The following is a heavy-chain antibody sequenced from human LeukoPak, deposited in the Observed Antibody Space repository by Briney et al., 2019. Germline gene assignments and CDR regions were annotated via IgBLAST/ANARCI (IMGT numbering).Heavy chain of an antibody. CDR2: IYSGGST. Sequence: GGSLRLSCAASGFTFSSYAMSWVSQAPGKGLEWDSVIYSGGSTYYADSVKGRFTLSRDNSKNTLFLQMNSLRAEDTAVYYCAREPQGDSSGYDAFDIWGQGTMVTVSS. D-gene: IGHD3-22*01. J-gene: IGHJ3*02. CDR3: AREPQGDSSGYDAFDI. CDR1: GFTFSSYA. V-gene: IGHV3-66*01.